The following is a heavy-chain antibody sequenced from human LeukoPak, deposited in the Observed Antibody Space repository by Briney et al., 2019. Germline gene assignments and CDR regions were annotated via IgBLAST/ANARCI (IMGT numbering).Heavy chain of an antibody. V-gene: IGHV3-23*01. CDR1: GFTFSSYA. CDR3: AKGEYVLRFSSMDV. Sequence: GGSLRLSCAASGFTFSSYAMSWVRQAPGKGLEWVSAISGSGGSTYYADSVKGRFTISRDNSKNTLYLQMNSLRAEDTAVYYCAKGEYVLRFSSMDVWGQGTTVTVSS. D-gene: IGHD3-3*01. CDR2: ISGSGGST. J-gene: IGHJ6*02.